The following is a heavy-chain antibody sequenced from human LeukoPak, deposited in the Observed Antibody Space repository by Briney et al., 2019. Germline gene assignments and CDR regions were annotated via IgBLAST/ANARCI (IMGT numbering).Heavy chain of an antibody. Sequence: SRTLSLTCALSGDSVSSNSAAWNWIRQSPSRGLEWLGRTYYRSTWYNDNAVSVKSRITINPDTSKNQFSLQLNSVTPEDTAVYYCARGYDILTGYYVDYYYYGMDVWGKETTVTVSS. CDR1: GDSVSSNSAA. D-gene: IGHD3-9*01. J-gene: IGHJ6*04. CDR2: TYYRSTWYN. V-gene: IGHV6-1*01. CDR3: ARGYDILTGYYVDYYYYGMDV.